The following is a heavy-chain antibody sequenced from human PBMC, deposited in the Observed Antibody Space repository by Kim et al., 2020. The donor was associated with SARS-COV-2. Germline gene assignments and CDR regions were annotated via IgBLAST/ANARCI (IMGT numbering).Heavy chain of an antibody. Sequence: SQTLSLTCAVYGGSFSGYYWSWIRQPPGKGLEWIGEINHSGSTNYNPSLKSRVTISVDTSKNQFSLKLSSVTAADTTVYYCARRGGTGTTRFVYWGQGTL. J-gene: IGHJ4*02. CDR3: ARRGGTGTTRFVY. CDR2: INHSGST. CDR1: GGSFSGYY. V-gene: IGHV4-34*01. D-gene: IGHD1-7*01.